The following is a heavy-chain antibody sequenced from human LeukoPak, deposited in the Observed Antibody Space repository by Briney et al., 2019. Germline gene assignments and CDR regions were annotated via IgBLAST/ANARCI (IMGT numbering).Heavy chain of an antibody. J-gene: IGHJ1*01. CDR2: IYTSGST. Sequence: SETLSLTCTVSGGSFSSGSYYWSWIRQPAGKGLEWIGRIYTSGSTNYNPSLKSRVTMSVDTSKNQFSLKLSSVTAADTAVYFCARGPRIAVLGPRIRRAEYFQHWGQGTLVTVSS. CDR3: ARGPRIAVLGPRIRRAEYFQH. V-gene: IGHV4-61*02. CDR1: GGSFSSGSYY. D-gene: IGHD6-19*01.